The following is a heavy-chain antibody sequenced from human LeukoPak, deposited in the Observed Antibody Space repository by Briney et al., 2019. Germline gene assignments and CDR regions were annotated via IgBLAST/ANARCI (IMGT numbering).Heavy chain of an antibody. V-gene: IGHV3-48*04. D-gene: IGHD3-10*01. J-gene: IGHJ5*02. Sequence: PGTSLRLSCAASGFTFRNYGMHWVRQAPGKGLEWVSHISSSGSRIYYAESVKGRFTISRDNAQNSLYLQMNSLRAEDTAVYYCARGTRPYYGSGSYWFDPWGQGTLVTVSS. CDR3: ARGTRPYYGSGSYWFDP. CDR2: ISSSGSRI. CDR1: GFTFRNYG.